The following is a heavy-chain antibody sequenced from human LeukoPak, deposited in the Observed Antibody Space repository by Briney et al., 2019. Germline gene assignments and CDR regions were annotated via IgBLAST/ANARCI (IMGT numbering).Heavy chain of an antibody. D-gene: IGHD2-21*02. J-gene: IGHJ3*02. CDR3: AKDAYCGGDCYDRDAFDI. CDR1: GFTFSSYA. V-gene: IGHV3-23*01. Sequence: GGSLRLSCAASGFTFSSYAMSWVRQAPGKGLEWVSAISGNGGSTYYADSVKGRFTISRDNSKNTLYLQMNSLRAEDTAVYYCAKDAYCGGDCYDRDAFDIWGQGTIVTVSS. CDR2: ISGNGGST.